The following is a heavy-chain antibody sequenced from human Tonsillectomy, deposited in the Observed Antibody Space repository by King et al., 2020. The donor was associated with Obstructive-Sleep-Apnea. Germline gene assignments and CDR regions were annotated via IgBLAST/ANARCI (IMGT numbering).Heavy chain of an antibody. CDR3: ARWSTLGITMIRGRFDY. D-gene: IGHD3-10*01. CDR1: GGSISSGGFY. Sequence: VQLQESGPGLVKPSQTLSLTCTVSGGSISSGGFYWSWIRQHPGKGLEWIGHIYYSGSTYYNPSLKSRPTISIDTSKNQFSLKLSSVTAADTAVYYCARWSTLGITMIRGRFDYWGQGTLVTVSS. CDR2: IYYSGST. J-gene: IGHJ4*02. V-gene: IGHV4-31*03.